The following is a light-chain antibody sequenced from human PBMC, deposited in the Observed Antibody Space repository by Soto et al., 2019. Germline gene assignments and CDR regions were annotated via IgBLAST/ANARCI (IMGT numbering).Light chain of an antibody. CDR2: DAS. Sequence: EIVLTQSPATLSLSPGERATLSCRASQSVSSYLAWYQHKPGQAPRLLIYDASSRATGIPDRFSGSGSGTDFTLTISSLEPEDFAIYYCQQRSIWPPEITFDQGTRLEIK. V-gene: IGKV3-11*01. CDR3: QQRSIWPPEIT. CDR1: QSVSSY. J-gene: IGKJ5*01.